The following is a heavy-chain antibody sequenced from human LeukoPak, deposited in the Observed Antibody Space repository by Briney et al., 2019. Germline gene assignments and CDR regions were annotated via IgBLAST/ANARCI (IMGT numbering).Heavy chain of an antibody. CDR1: GFTVSSNY. J-gene: IGHJ6*02. CDR2: IYSGGST. D-gene: IGHD5-18*01. V-gene: IGHV3-53*04. CDR3: ARESVQYGYGYYYYYGMDV. Sequence: GGSLRLSCAASGFTVSSNYMSWVRQAPGKGLEWVSVIYSGGSTYYADSVKGRFTISRHNSKNTLYLQMNSLRAEDTAVYYCARESVQYGYGYYYYYGMDVWGQGTTVTVSS.